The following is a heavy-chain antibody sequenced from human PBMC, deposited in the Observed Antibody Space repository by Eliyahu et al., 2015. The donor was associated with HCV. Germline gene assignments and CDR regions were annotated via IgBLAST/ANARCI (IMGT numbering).Heavy chain of an antibody. Sequence: QVQLVQSGAEVKKPGASVKVSCKASGYTFTSYGISWVXQAPGQXLEWMGXISAYNGNTNYAQKPQXRVTMTTDTSTSTAYMELRSLRSDDTAVYYCARDSVWFGELGGRSDYWGQGTLVTVSS. D-gene: IGHD3-10*01. V-gene: IGHV1-18*04. CDR2: ISAYNGNT. J-gene: IGHJ4*02. CDR1: GYTFTSYG. CDR3: ARDSVWFGELGGRSDY.